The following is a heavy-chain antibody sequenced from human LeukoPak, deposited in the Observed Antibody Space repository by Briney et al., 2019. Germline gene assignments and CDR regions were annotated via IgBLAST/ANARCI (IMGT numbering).Heavy chain of an antibody. D-gene: IGHD2-15*01. CDR2: ISGSGDST. J-gene: IGHJ4*02. CDR1: GFTFSSYA. Sequence: GGSLRLSCAASGFTFSSYAMSWVRQAARNGLEWVSAISGSGDSTYYADSVKGRFTISRDNSKNTLYLQMNSLRAEDTAVYYCARVYIAEDYWGQGTLVTVSS. CDR3: ARVYIAEDY. V-gene: IGHV3-23*01.